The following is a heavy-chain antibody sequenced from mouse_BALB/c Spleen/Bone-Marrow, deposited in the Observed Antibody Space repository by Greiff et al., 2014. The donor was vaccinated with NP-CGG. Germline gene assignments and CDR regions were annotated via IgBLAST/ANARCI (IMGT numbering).Heavy chain of an antibody. CDR2: IHYSGST. J-gene: IGHJ4*01. CDR3: ARDQGYYAMDC. CDR1: GYSITSGYS. V-gene: IGHV3-1*02. Sequence: VQLQQPGPDLVKPSQSLSLTCTVTGYSITSGYSWHWIRQFPGNKLEWMGYIHYSGSTNYNPSLKSRISITRDTSKNKFFLQLNSVTTEDTATYYCARDQGYYAMDCWGQGTSVTVSS.